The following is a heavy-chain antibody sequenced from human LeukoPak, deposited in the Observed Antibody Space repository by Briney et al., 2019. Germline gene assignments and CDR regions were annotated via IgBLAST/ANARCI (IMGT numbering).Heavy chain of an antibody. V-gene: IGHV4-38-2*01. D-gene: IGHD3-10*01. CDR3: ARAVYGSGSYYYYYYYMDV. Sequence: SETLSLTCAVSGYSISSGYYWGWIRQPPGKGLEWIGSIYHSGSTYYNPSLKSRVTISVDTSKNQFSLKLSSVTAADTAVYYCARAVYGSGSYYYYYYYMDVWGKGTTVTVSS. CDR2: IYHSGST. CDR1: GYSISSGYY. J-gene: IGHJ6*03.